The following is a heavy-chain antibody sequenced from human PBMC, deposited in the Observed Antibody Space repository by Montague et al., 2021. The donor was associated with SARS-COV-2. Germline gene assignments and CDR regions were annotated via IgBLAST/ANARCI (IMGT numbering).Heavy chain of an antibody. J-gene: IGHJ4*02. CDR2: IYYSGST. V-gene: IGHV4-39*02. CDR1: SGSISSVSSY. CDR3: ARERWPPDY. D-gene: IGHD5-24*01. Sequence: SETLSLTCSVSSGSISSVSSYWGWIRQSPGKGLEWIGSIYYSGSTNYNPSLKSRVTISVDTSKTQSSLRLISVTAADMAVYYCARERWPPDYWGQGTLVTVSS.